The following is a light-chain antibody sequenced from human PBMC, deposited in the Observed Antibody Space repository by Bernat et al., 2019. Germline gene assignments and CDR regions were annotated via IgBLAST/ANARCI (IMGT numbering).Light chain of an antibody. J-gene: IGKJ4*01. CDR1: QNVNIN. CDR3: QQYNNWPPLT. CDR2: DAF. Sequence: VMTQSPAFLSVSPGERATLSCRAGQNVNINLAWYQQKPGQAPRLLIYDAFTRATGVPVRFSGSGSGTEFTLTISSLQSEDFAVYYCQQYNNWPPLTFGGGTKVEIK. V-gene: IGKV3-15*01.